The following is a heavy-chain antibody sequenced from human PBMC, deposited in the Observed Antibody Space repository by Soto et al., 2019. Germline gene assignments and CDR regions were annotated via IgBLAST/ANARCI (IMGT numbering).Heavy chain of an antibody. CDR1: GGSFSGYY. CDR2: INHSGST. J-gene: IGHJ5*02. V-gene: IGHV4-34*01. Sequence: SETLSLTCAVYGGSFSGYYWSWIRQPPGKGLEWIGEINHSGSTNYNPSLKSRVTISVDTSKNQFSLKLSSVTAADTAVYYCASVPVVAAPNNWFDPWGQGTLVTVSS. CDR3: ASVPVVAAPNNWFDP. D-gene: IGHD2-15*01.